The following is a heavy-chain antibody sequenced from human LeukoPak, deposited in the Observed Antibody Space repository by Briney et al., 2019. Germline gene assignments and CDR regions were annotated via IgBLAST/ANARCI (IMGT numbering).Heavy chain of an antibody. V-gene: IGHV3-7*03. J-gene: IGHJ6*02. CDR2: INRDGSER. Sequence: GGSLRLSWVASGFTFSGYSMGWVSQAPGRGLEWVANINRDGSERYYVDSVKGRFTISRDDAKSSLYLQMNSLRAEDTAVYYCARRNAMDVWGQGTTVIVFS. CDR1: GFTFSGYS. CDR3: ARRNAMDV.